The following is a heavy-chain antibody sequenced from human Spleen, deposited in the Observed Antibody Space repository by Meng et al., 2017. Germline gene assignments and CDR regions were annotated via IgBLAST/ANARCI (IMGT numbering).Heavy chain of an antibody. Sequence: GESLKISCTASGFTFGDYAMSWVRQAPGKGLEWVSVIYSSGDTYYADSVTGRFTISRDNSKNTLFLQMSSLRAEDKALYYCARDASGSNGMDVWGQGTMVTVSS. CDR3: ARDASGSNGMDV. J-gene: IGHJ6*02. CDR2: IYSSGDT. D-gene: IGHD3-10*01. V-gene: IGHV3-53*01. CDR1: GFTFGDYA.